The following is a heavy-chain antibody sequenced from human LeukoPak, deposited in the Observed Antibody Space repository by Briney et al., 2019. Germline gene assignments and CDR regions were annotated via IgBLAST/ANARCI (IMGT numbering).Heavy chain of an antibody. CDR3: AKDRVGSGWYFDL. CDR2: ISGSGGST. V-gene: IGHV3-23*01. CDR1: GFTFSSYA. D-gene: IGHD6-19*01. J-gene: IGHJ2*01. Sequence: QPGGSLRLSCAASGFTFSSYAMSWVRQAPGMGLEWVSAISGSGGSTYYADSVKGRFTISRDNSKNTLYLQMNSLRAEDTAVYYCAKDRVGSGWYFDLWGRGTLVTVSS.